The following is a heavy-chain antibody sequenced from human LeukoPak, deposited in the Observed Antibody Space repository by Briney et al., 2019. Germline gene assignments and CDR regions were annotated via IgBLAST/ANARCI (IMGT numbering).Heavy chain of an antibody. CDR2: INHSGST. CDR3: ATYWLSWFDP. J-gene: IGHJ5*02. Sequence: SETLSLTCTVSGGSISSYYWSWIRQPPGKGLEWIGEINHSGSTNYNPSLKSRVTISVDTSKNQFSLKLSSVTAADTAVYYCATYWLSWFDPWGQGTLVTVSS. V-gene: IGHV4-34*01. CDR1: GGSISSYY. D-gene: IGHD3-9*01.